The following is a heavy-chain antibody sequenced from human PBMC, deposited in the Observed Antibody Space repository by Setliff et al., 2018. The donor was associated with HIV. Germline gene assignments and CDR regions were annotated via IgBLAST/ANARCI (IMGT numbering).Heavy chain of an antibody. J-gene: IGHJ4*02. CDR1: GYTFNNYA. CDR2: INTNTGNP. V-gene: IGHV7-4-1*02. D-gene: IGHD3-3*01. CDR3: ARDLKRPNSNFWGGYPIPFDS. Sequence: VSVKVSCKASGYTFNNYAMNWVRQAPGQGLELMGWINTNTGNPTYTQGFTGRFVFSLDTSVSTAYLQISSLKAEDTAVYFCARDLKRPNSNFWGGYPIPFDSWGQGTLVTVSS.